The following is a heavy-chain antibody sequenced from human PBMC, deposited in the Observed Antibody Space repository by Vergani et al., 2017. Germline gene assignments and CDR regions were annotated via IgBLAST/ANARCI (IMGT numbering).Heavy chain of an antibody. Sequence: VQLVESGGGLVKPGGSLRLSCAASGFTFDDYGMSWVRQAPGKGLEWVSGINWNGGSTCYADSVKGRFTISRDNAKNSLYLQMNSLRAEYTALYRCARVRLELQPWFDYWGQGTLVTGSS. V-gene: IGHV3-20*01. J-gene: IGHJ4*02. CDR2: INWNGGST. D-gene: IGHD1-7*01. CDR1: GFTFDDYG. CDR3: ARVRLELQPWFDY.